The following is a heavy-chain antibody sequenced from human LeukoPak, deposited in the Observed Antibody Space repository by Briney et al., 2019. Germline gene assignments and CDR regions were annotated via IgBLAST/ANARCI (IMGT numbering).Heavy chain of an antibody. J-gene: IGHJ5*02. Sequence: GGSLRLSCAASGFTFGDYYMSWIRQAPGKGLEWVSYISSGGSTTCYADSVKGRFTISRDDAKNSLYLQMNSLRAEDTALYYCARSSFSMVRGVNWFDPWGQGTLVTVSS. CDR1: GFTFGDYY. CDR3: ARSSFSMVRGVNWFDP. V-gene: IGHV3-11*04. D-gene: IGHD3-10*01. CDR2: ISSGGSTT.